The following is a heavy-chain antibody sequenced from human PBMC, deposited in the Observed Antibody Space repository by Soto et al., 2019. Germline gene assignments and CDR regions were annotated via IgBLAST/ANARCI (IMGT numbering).Heavy chain of an antibody. J-gene: IGHJ4*02. V-gene: IGHV5-51*01. CDR1: GYSFTSYW. Sequence: GESLKISCKGSGYSFTSYWIGWVRQMPGKGLEWMGIIYPGDSDTRYSPSFQGQVTISRDNAKNSLYLQMSSLRDEDTAVYYCAKYCSSDVCFDYWGQGTLVTVSS. D-gene: IGHD2-8*01. CDR3: AKYCSSDVCFDY. CDR2: IYPGDSDT.